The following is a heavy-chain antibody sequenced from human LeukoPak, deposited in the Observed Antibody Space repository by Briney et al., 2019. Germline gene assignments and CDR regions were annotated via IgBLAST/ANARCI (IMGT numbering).Heavy chain of an antibody. J-gene: IGHJ6*02. Sequence: LSLTCAVYGGSFSGYYMSWIRQAPGKGLEWVSYISSSGSTIYYADSVKGRFTISRDNAKNSLYLQMNSLRAEDTAVYYCARAGPYYYDSSGYYPIYYYYGMDVWGQGTTVTVSS. CDR3: ARAGPYYYDSSGYYPIYYYYGMDV. D-gene: IGHD3-22*01. CDR1: GGSFSGYY. V-gene: IGHV3-11*01. CDR2: ISSSGSTI.